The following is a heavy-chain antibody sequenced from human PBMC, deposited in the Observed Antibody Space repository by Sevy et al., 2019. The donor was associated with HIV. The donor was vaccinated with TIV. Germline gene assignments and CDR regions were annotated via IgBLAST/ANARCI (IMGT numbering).Heavy chain of an antibody. CDR2: ISYHGRDN. CDR1: GITFSTSG. CDR3: AKDLTGYNGMDF. D-gene: IGHD1-20*01. V-gene: IGHV3-30*18. J-gene: IGHJ6*02. Sequence: GGSLRLSCVVSGITFSTSGMHWVRQAPGKGLEWVAVISYHGRDNFYADSVKGRSTISIDNSKNKLYLQMVSLRAEDTAVYYCAKDLTGYNGMDFWGQGTMVTVSS.